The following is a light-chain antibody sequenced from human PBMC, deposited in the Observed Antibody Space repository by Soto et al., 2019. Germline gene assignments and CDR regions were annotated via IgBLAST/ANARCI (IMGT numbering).Light chain of an antibody. V-gene: IGKV3-11*01. CDR3: QQRSNCL. CDR1: QSVSSY. CDR2: DAS. Sequence: EIVLTQSPATLSLSPGERATLSCRASQSVSSYLAWYQQKPGQAPRLLIYDASNRATGIPARFSGSGSGTDFTLTISSLEPDDFAVYYCQQRSNCLFGPGTKVDIK. J-gene: IGKJ3*01.